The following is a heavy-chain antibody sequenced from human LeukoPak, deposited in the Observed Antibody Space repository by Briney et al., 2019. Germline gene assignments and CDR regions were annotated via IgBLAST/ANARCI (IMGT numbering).Heavy chain of an antibody. CDR3: ARHARATYYYYGMDV. V-gene: IGHV4-4*02. J-gene: IGHJ6*02. CDR2: IYYSGST. CDR1: GGSISSSNW. Sequence: PSGTLSLTCAVSGGSISSSNWWSWVRQPPGKGLEWIGSIYYSGSTYYNPSLKSRVTISVDTSKNQFSLKLSSVTAADTAVYYCARHARATYYYYGMDVWGQGTTVTVSS.